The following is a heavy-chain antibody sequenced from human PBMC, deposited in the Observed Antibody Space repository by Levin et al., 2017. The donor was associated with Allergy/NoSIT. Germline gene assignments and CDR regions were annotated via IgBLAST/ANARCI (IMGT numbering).Heavy chain of an antibody. J-gene: IGHJ6*02. CDR1: GFTFSNAW. CDR3: TTRIVHRSTIRNYYYYGLDV. Sequence: GGSLRLSCAASGFTFSNAWMTWVRQAPGKGLEWVGRIKSKTDAGTRDYAAPVKGRFTISRDDSKNTLSLQMNSLKIEDTAVYYCTTRIVHRSTIRNYYYYGLDVWGQGTTVTVSS. D-gene: IGHD2-2*02. V-gene: IGHV3-15*01. CDR2: IKSKTDAGTR.